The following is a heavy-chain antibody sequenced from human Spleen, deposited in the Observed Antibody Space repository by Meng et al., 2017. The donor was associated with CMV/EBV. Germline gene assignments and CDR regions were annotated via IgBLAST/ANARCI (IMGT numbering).Heavy chain of an antibody. Sequence: SETLSLTCIVSGDSISSSSYYWGWIRQPPGKGLEWIGSIYYAGSTYYNSSLTSRVTISLDASKNEFSLKLTSVSAADTAVYYCARGATYGSGRAWFDPWGQGTLVTVSS. CDR3: ARGATYGSGRAWFDP. V-gene: IGHV4-39*07. D-gene: IGHD3-10*01. CDR1: GDSISSSSYY. J-gene: IGHJ5*02. CDR2: IYYAGST.